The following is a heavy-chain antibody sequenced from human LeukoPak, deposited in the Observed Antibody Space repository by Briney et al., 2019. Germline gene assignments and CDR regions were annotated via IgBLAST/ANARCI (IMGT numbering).Heavy chain of an antibody. J-gene: IGHJ4*02. CDR3: ARGRPFLRRFDY. CDR2: IYCSGST. D-gene: IGHD3-16*01. Sequence: SETLSLTCTVSGGSISSYYWSWTRQPPGKGLEWIGYIYCSGSTNYNPSLKSRVTISVDTSKNQFSLKLSSVTAADTAVYYCARGRPFLRRFDYWGQGTLVTVSS. V-gene: IGHV4-59*01. CDR1: GGSISSYY.